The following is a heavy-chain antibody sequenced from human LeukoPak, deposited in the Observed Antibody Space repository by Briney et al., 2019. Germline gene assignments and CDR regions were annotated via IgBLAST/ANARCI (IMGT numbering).Heavy chain of an antibody. CDR2: IKQDGSEK. D-gene: IGHD3-10*01. V-gene: IGHV3-7*01. Sequence: GGSLRLSCAASGFTFSSYWVSWVRQAPGKGLEWVANIKQDGSEKNYVDSVKGRFTISRDNAKNSLYLQMSSLRVEDTAVYYCATDRAYFDYWGQGTLVTVSS. J-gene: IGHJ4*02. CDR1: GFTFSSYW. CDR3: ATDRAYFDY.